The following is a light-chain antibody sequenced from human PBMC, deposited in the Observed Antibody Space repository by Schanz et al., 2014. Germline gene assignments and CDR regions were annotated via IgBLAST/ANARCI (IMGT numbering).Light chain of an antibody. Sequence: QSVLTQPASVSGSPGQSITISCTGTSSDVGGYNFVSWFQQHPGKAPKLMIYDVSYRPSGISDRFSGSKSGNTASLTISGLQAEDEADYYCSSYTSSITVVFGTGTKLTVL. CDR3: SSYTSSITVV. CDR1: SSDVGGYNF. J-gene: IGLJ1*01. CDR2: DVS. V-gene: IGLV2-14*03.